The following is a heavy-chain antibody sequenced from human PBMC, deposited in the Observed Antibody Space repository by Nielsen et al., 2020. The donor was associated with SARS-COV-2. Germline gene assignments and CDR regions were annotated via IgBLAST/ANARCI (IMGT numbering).Heavy chain of an antibody. V-gene: IGHV4-39*01. CDR1: GGSISSISHY. Sequence: SETLSLTCTVSGGSISSISHYWGWIRRPPGKGLGWIGSIYYSGSTYYNPSLKSRVTISVDTSKNQFSLKLSSVTAADTAVYYCAVIAVAGTDFDYWGQGTLVTVSS. CDR2: IYYSGST. CDR3: AVIAVAGTDFDY. D-gene: IGHD6-19*01. J-gene: IGHJ4*02.